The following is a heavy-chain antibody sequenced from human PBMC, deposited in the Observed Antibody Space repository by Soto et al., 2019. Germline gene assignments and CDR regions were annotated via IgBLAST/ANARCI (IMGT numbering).Heavy chain of an antibody. V-gene: IGHV3-23*01. CDR2: ISGSGGST. Sequence: QPGGSLRLSCAASGFTFSSYAMSWVRQAPGKGLEWVSAISGSGGSTYYADSVKGRFTISRDNSKNTLYLQMNSLRAEDTAVYYCAKDLETSPIVLMVYAITGSYFDYWGQGTLVTVSS. D-gene: IGHD2-8*01. CDR1: GFTFSSYA. CDR3: AKDLETSPIVLMVYAITGSYFDY. J-gene: IGHJ4*02.